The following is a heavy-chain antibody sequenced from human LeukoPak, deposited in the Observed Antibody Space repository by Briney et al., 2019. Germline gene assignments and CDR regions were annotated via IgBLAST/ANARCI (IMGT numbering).Heavy chain of an antibody. D-gene: IGHD6-6*01. V-gene: IGHV1-2*02. CDR1: GYTFTGYY. CDR2: INPNSGGT. J-gene: IGHJ4*02. Sequence: ASVKVSCKASGYTFTGYYMHWVRQAPGQGLEWMGWINPNSGGTNYAQKFQGRVTMTRDTSISTAYMELSRLRSDDTAVCYCAKPEYSSSSEEGPFDYWGQGTLVTVSS. CDR3: AKPEYSSSSEEGPFDY.